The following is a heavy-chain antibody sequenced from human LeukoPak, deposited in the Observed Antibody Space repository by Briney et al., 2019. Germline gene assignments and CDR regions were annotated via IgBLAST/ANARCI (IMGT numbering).Heavy chain of an antibody. Sequence: GGSLRLSCAASGFTFSSYGMHWVRQAPGKGLEWVAFIRYDGSNKYYADSVKGRFTISRDNSKNTLYLQMNSLRAEDTAVYCCAKDLDYYGSGSWVFDYWGQGTLVTVSS. D-gene: IGHD3-10*01. J-gene: IGHJ4*02. CDR2: IRYDGSNK. CDR1: GFTFSSYG. CDR3: AKDLDYYGSGSWVFDY. V-gene: IGHV3-30*02.